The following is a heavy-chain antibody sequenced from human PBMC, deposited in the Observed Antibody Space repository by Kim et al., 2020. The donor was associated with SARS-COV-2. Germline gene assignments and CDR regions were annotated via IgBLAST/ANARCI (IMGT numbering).Heavy chain of an antibody. CDR3: AEGPVMALPGTSFAT. V-gene: IGHV4-34*01. CDR1: GESFSGHY. D-gene: IGHD6-13*01. Sequence: SETLSLTCAVSGESFSGHYWSWIRQPPGKGLEWIGEITHGGSTHYNPSLKGRVTFSVDTSKKQFSLKLNSVTAAARAVYYFAEGPVMALPGTSFATWGRG. CDR2: ITHGGST. J-gene: IGHJ1*01.